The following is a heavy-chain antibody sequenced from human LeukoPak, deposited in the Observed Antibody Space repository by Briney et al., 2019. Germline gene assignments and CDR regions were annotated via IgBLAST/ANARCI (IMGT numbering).Heavy chain of an antibody. D-gene: IGHD1-26*01. Sequence: GGSLRLSCAASGFTFSSYAMSWVRQAPGKGLVWVSRINSDGSGKSYADSVKGRFTISRDNAKNTVYLQMNSLRVEDTAVYYCTRDLVGATSDYWGQGTLVTVSS. CDR2: INSDGSGK. V-gene: IGHV3-74*01. CDR1: GFTFSSYA. J-gene: IGHJ4*02. CDR3: TRDLVGATSDY.